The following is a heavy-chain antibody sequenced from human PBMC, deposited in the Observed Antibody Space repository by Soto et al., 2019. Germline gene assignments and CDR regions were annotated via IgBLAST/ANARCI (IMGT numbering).Heavy chain of an antibody. J-gene: IGHJ4*02. CDR1: GYPFTSYA. Sequence: GASVKVSCKSSGYPFTSYAIHWVRQAPGQRLEWMGWINAGNGNTKYSQKFQGRVTITRDTSASTAYMELSSLRSEDAAVYYCARAQVYGDYDYWGQGTLVTVSS. CDR2: INAGNGNT. CDR3: ARAQVYGDYDY. V-gene: IGHV1-3*01. D-gene: IGHD4-17*01.